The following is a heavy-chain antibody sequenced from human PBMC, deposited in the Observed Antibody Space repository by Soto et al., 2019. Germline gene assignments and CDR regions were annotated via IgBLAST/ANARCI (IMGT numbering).Heavy chain of an antibody. D-gene: IGHD3-22*01. V-gene: IGHV3-23*01. CDR2: ISGSGGST. Sequence: GWLRVTCTASGFTFSSYAMSWVRQAPGKGLEWVSAISGSGGSTYYADSVKGRFTISRDNSKNTLYLQMNSLRAEDTALYYCPKGMFPDSRLCYFDYWGQGTMVT. CDR3: PKGMFPDSRLCYFDY. J-gene: IGHJ4*02. CDR1: GFTFSSYA.